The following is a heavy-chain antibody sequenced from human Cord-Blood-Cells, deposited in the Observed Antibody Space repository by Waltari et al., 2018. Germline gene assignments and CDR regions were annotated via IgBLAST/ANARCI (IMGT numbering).Heavy chain of an antibody. CDR2: IDYSGDT. CDR1: GGSIRRGGYY. Sequence: QVQLQESGPGLVKPSQTLSLTCTVSGGSIRRGGYYWSWLRQHPGKGLEWFGYIDYSGDTYYNPSLKSRVTISVDTSKNQFSLKLSSVTAADTAVYYCARDSDDSSGYYYDYWGQGTLVTVSS. V-gene: IGHV4-31*03. D-gene: IGHD3-22*01. CDR3: ARDSDDSSGYYYDY. J-gene: IGHJ4*02.